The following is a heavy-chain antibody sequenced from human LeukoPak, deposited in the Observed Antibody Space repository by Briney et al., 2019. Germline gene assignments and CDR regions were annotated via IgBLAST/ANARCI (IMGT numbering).Heavy chain of an antibody. CDR3: ARAGHRGYSYDYEDY. V-gene: IGHV1-18*04. Sequence: ASVKVSCKASGYTFSSYGITWVRQAPGQGLEWMGWISAYNGNTNYEQKIQGRVTMTTDTSTSTGYMELRSLRSDDTAVYYCARAGHRGYSYDYEDYWGQGTLVTVSS. CDR2: ISAYNGNT. D-gene: IGHD5-18*01. J-gene: IGHJ4*02. CDR1: GYTFSSYG.